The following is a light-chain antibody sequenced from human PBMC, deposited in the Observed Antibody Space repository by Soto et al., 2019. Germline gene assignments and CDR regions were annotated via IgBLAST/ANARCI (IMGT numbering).Light chain of an antibody. V-gene: IGKV1-5*03. J-gene: IGKJ2*01. CDR3: QQYDSYSYT. Sequence: DIQMTQSPSTLSASVGDRVTITCRASQSISSWLAWYQQKPGQAPKLLISKASSLESGVPSRFSGSGTGTEFTLTINSLQPDDFATYYCQQYDSYSYTFGQGTKLEIK. CDR1: QSISSW. CDR2: KAS.